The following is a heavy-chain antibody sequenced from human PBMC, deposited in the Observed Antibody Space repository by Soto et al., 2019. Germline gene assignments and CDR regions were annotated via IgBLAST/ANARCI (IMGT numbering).Heavy chain of an antibody. CDR2: INPNSGGT. CDR3: ARVGPYSSSPLDY. CDR1: GYTFTGYY. Sequence: ASVKVSCKASGYTFTGYYMHWVRQAPGQGLEWMGWINPNSGGTNYAQKFQGWVTMTRDTSISTAYMELSRLRSDDTAVYYCARVGPYSSSPLDYWGQGTLVTVSS. J-gene: IGHJ4*02. D-gene: IGHD6-13*01. V-gene: IGHV1-2*04.